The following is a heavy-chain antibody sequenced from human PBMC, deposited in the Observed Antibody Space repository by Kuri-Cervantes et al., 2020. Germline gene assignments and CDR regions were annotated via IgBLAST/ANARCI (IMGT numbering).Heavy chain of an antibody. J-gene: IGHJ3*02. CDR2: ISSSGTYI. CDR1: GFSVSSYT. D-gene: IGHD2-15*01. V-gene: IGHV3-21*01. CDR3: ARARGPYCSGGSCYSGSAFDI. Sequence: LSLTCAASGFSVSSYTMNWVRQAPGQGLEWVSSISSSGTYIYYADSVKGRFTISRDSAKNSLYLQMNSLRAEDTAVYYCARARGPYCSGGSCYSGSAFDIWGQGTMVTVSS.